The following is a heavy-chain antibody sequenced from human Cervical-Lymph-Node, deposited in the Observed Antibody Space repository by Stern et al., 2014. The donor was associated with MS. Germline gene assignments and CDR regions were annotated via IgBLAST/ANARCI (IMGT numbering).Heavy chain of an antibody. J-gene: IGHJ6*02. CDR2: INPSSGIT. V-gene: IGHV1-46*01. CDR3: ATDRGRDYGMDV. Sequence: VQLVQSGAEVKKPGASVKVSCKTSEYTFSSFYMHWVRQAPGQGLEWMGIINPSSGITNYAQKFQGRVTMTRDTSTSTVHMELSSLRSEDTAVYYCATDRGRDYGMDVWGPGTTVTVSS. CDR1: EYTFSSFY. D-gene: IGHD3-10*01.